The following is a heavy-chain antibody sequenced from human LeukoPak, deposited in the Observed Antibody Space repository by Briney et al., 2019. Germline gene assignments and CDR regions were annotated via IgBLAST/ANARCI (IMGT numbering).Heavy chain of an antibody. J-gene: IGHJ4*02. Sequence: KPSETLSLTCTVSGGSISSGDYYWSWIRQPSGKGLEWIGYIYYSGSTYYNPSLKSRVTISVDTSKNQFSLKLSSVTAADTAVYYCARCRDGYNFDYWGQGTLVTVSS. CDR3: ARCRDGYNFDY. CDR2: IYYSGST. D-gene: IGHD5-24*01. CDR1: GGSISSGDYY. V-gene: IGHV4-30-4*01.